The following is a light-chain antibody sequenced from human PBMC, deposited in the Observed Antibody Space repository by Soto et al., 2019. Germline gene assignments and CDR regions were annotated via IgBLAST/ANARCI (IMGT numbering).Light chain of an antibody. CDR2: GAS. V-gene: IGKV3-20*01. CDR3: QQYGSSRT. J-gene: IGKJ1*01. CDR1: QSVSSSY. Sequence: EIVLTQSPGTLSLSPGQRATLCCRASQSVSSSYLAWYQQKPGQAPRLLIYGASSRATGIPDRFSGSGSGTDFTLTISRLEPEDFAVYYCQQYGSSRTFGRGTKVDIK.